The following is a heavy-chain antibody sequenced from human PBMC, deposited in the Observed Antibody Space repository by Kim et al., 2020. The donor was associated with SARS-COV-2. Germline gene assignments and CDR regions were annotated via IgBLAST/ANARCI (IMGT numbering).Heavy chain of an antibody. CDR3: WTSSVIRGTD. CDR1: GYSISSGYY. Sequence: SETLSLTCSVSGYSISSGYYWGWIRQPPGKGLVWIGSIYHSGSTYYNPSLKSRVTISVDTSKNQFSLKLTSVTAADTAVEYCWTSSVIRGTDWGQGTLVT. J-gene: IGHJ4*02. D-gene: IGHD1-7*01. V-gene: IGHV4-38-2*02. CDR2: IYHSGST.